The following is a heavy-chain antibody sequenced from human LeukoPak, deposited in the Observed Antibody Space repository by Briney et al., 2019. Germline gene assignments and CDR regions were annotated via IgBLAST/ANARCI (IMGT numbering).Heavy chain of an antibody. CDR2: IDPSDSYT. Sequence: GESLRISCKGSGYSFTSYWISWVRQMPGKGLEWMGRIDPSDSYTNYSPSFQGHVTISADKSISTAYLQWSSLKASDTTMYYCARSLGSGWTSDALDIWGQGTMVTVSS. CDR1: GYSFTSYW. CDR3: ARSLGSGWTSDALDI. V-gene: IGHV5-10-1*01. J-gene: IGHJ3*02. D-gene: IGHD6-19*01.